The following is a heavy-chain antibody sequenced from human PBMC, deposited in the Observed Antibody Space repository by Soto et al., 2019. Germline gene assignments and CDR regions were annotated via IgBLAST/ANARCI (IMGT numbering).Heavy chain of an antibody. CDR3: ARASKRAYYDILTGYYRPVDY. V-gene: IGHV3-30-3*01. CDR2: ISYDGSNK. J-gene: IGHJ4*02. CDR1: GFTFSSYA. D-gene: IGHD3-9*01. Sequence: GSLRLSCAASGFTFSSYAMHWVRQAPGKGLEWVAVISYDGSNKYYADSVKGRFTISRDNSKNTLYLQMNSLRAEDTAVYYCARASKRAYYDILTGYYRPVDYWGQGTLVTVSS.